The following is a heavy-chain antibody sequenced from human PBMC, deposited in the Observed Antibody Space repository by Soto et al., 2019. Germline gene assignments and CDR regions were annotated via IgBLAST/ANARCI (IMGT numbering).Heavy chain of an antibody. V-gene: IGHV3-23*01. Sequence: EVLLLESGGGLVHPGGSLRLSCAGSGFSFRSYAIAWVRQAPGKGLEWVSAISGDAATTSYAESVKGRFAISRDTSKSTLYLQMSSLRVEDTAGYYCARDRFRTASSCYFTWGQGTLVTVSS. CDR2: ISGDAATT. CDR3: ARDRFRTASSCYFT. D-gene: IGHD2-2*01. CDR1: GFSFRSYA. J-gene: IGHJ5*02.